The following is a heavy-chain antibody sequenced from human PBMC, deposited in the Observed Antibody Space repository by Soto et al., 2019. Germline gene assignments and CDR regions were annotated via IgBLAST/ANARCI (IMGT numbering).Heavy chain of an antibody. D-gene: IGHD3-3*01. CDR1: GFTFSSYA. V-gene: IGHV3-23*01. CDR2: ISGSGGST. CDR3: AKGPGTYDFWSGYYFADKKLFDY. Sequence: GGSLRLSCAASGFTFSSYAMSWVRQAPGKGLEWVSAISGSGGSTYYADSVKGRFTISRDNSKNTLYLQMNSLRAEDTAVYYCAKGPGTYDFWSGYYFADKKLFDYWGQGTLVTVSS. J-gene: IGHJ4*02.